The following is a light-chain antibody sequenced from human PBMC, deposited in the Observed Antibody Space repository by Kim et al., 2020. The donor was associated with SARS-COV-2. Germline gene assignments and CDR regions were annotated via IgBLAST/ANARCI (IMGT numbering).Light chain of an antibody. J-gene: IGKJ1*01. CDR2: AAS. CDR3: QKYNTAPWT. Sequence: ASVGDRVTSTCRASQDIANSIAWYKHKPGTVPKLLIYAASTLQSGVPSRFSGSGSGTEFTLTIGSLQTEDVATYYCQKYNTAPWTFGPGTKVDIK. CDR1: QDIANS. V-gene: IGKV1-27*01.